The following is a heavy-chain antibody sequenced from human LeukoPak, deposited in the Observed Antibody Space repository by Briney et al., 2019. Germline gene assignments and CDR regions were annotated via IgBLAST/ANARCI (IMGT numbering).Heavy chain of an antibody. CDR1: GGSFSGYY. V-gene: IGHV4-34*01. CDR2: INHSGST. Sequence: PSETLSLTCAVYGGSFSGYYWSWIRQPPGKGLEWIGEINHSGSTNYNASLKSRVTISVDTSKNQFSLKLSSVTAADTAVYYCASFSGADLYYYFYMDVWGKGTTVTVSS. J-gene: IGHJ6*03. CDR3: ASFSGADLYYYFYMDV. D-gene: IGHD6-19*01.